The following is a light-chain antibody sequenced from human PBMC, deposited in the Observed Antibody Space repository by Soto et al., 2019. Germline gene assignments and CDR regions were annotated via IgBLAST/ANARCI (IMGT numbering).Light chain of an antibody. V-gene: IGKV3-15*01. J-gene: IGKJ1*01. CDR3: QPYNTGPRT. CDR1: QSVSSSY. CDR2: GAS. Sequence: VLTQSAGTRALSGRGVALGACSASQSVSSSYLAWYQQKPGQAPRLLIYGASSRATGIPARFSGRGCATESTLPLSRPHSQAFAVPYCQPYNTGPRTFAQGTKVAIK.